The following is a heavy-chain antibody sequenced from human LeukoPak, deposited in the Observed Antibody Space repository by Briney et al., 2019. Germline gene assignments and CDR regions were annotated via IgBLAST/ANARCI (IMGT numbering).Heavy chain of an antibody. D-gene: IGHD3-22*01. V-gene: IGHV3-48*02. J-gene: IGHJ6*02. Sequence: GGSLRLSCAASGFTFSSYGMHWVRQAPGKGLEWVSYISSSGSTIYYADSVKGRFTISRDNAKNSLYLQMNSLRDEDTAVYYCVRGGSGYGDYYYFYAMDVWGQGTTVTVSS. CDR3: VRGGSGYGDYYYFYAMDV. CDR1: GFTFSSYG. CDR2: ISSSGSTI.